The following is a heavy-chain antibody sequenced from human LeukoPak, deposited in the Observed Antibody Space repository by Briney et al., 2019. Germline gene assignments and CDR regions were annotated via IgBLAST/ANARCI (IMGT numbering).Heavy chain of an antibody. V-gene: IGHV1-69*04. CDR2: IIPILGIA. CDR3: VIVRMATIHRGDDY. Sequence: SVKVSCKASGGTFSSYAISWVRQAPGQGLEWMGRIIPILGIANYAQKFQGRVTITADKSTSTAYMELSSLRSEDTAVYYCVIVRMATIHRGDDYWGQGTLVIVSS. J-gene: IGHJ4*02. CDR1: GGTFSSYA. D-gene: IGHD5-24*01.